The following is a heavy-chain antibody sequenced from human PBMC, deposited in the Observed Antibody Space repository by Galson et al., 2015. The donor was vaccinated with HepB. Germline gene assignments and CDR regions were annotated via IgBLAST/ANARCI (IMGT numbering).Heavy chain of an antibody. D-gene: IGHD4-23*01. CDR2: IMPIFRSP. J-gene: IGHJ6*02. CDR3: ASKDYGGAGNYYYGIDV. V-gene: IGHV1-69*13. CDR1: GDTFRNSA. Sequence: SVKVSCKASGDTFRNSAISWVRQAPGQGLEWMGGIMPIFRSPDYAQKFKGRVTITADESTNTAYMELSSLSSEDTAIYYCASKDYGGAGNYYYGIDVGGQGTTVIVSS.